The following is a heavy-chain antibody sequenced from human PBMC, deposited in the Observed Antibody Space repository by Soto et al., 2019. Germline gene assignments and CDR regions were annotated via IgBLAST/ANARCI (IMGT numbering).Heavy chain of an antibody. CDR2: INHSGST. Sequence: PSETLSLTCAVYGGSFSGYYWSWIRQPPGKGLEWIGEINHSGSTNYNPSLKSRVTISVDTSKNQFSLKLSSVTAADTAVYYCARGVRDYSNYYFDYWGQGTLVTVSS. V-gene: IGHV4-34*01. J-gene: IGHJ4*02. D-gene: IGHD4-4*01. CDR1: GGSFSGYY. CDR3: ARGVRDYSNYYFDY.